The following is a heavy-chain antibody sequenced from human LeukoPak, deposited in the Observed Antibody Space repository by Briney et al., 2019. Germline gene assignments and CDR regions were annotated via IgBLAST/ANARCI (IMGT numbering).Heavy chain of an antibody. CDR3: ARESYYDSSSDY. D-gene: IGHD3-22*01. CDR1: GYTFTSYG. V-gene: IGHV1-18*01. Sequence: ASVKVSCKASGYTFTSYGISWVRQAPGQGLEWMGWISAYNGNTNYAQKLQGRVTMTTDTSTSTAYMELRSLRSDDTAVYCCARESYYDSSSDYWGQGTLVTVSS. J-gene: IGHJ4*02. CDR2: ISAYNGNT.